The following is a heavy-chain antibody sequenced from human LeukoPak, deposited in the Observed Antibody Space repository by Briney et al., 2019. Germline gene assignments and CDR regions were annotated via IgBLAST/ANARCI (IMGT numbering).Heavy chain of an antibody. V-gene: IGHV3-66*01. Sequence: GGSLRLSCAASGFTFSRYGMHWVRQAPGKGLEWVSVIYSGGSTYYADSVKGRFTISRDNSKNTLYLQMNSLRAEDTAVYYCARASTDSSGWYGHYFDYWGQGTLVTVSS. CDR2: IYSGGST. D-gene: IGHD6-19*01. CDR1: GFTFSRYG. CDR3: ARASTDSSGWYGHYFDY. J-gene: IGHJ4*02.